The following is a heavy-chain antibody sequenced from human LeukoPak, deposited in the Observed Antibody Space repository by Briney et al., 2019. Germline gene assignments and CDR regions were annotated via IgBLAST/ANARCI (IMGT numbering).Heavy chain of an antibody. V-gene: IGHV4-39*01. D-gene: IGHD3-3*01. CDR1: GGSISSRSHY. J-gene: IGHJ6*02. CDR2: SFYSGYT. Sequence: SETLSLTCTVSGGSISSRSHYWGWIRQPPGTGLEWIGTSFYSGYTYYNPSLKSRVTISVDTSKNQFSLKLDPVTAADTAVYYCARHSGALFGPKDVWGQGTTVIVTS. CDR3: ARHSGALFGPKDV.